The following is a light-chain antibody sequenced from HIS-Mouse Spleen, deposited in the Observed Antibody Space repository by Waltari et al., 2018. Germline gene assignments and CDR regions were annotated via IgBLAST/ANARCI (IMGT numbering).Light chain of an antibody. CDR2: DDS. V-gene: IGLV3-21*03. CDR3: SSYAGSNNVV. J-gene: IGLJ2*01. CDR1: NLGSKS. Sequence: SYVLTQPPSVSVAPGKTARITCGGNNLGSKSVHWYQQKPGQAPVLVVYDDSDRPSGIPERFSGSNSGNTATLTISRVEAGDEADYYCSSYAGSNNVVFGGGTKLTVL.